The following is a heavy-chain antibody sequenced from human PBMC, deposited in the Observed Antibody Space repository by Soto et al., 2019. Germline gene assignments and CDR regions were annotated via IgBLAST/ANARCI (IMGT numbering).Heavy chain of an antibody. J-gene: IGHJ6*02. Sequence: SETLSLTCTVSGGSISSYYWSWIRQPAGKGLEWIGRIYTSGSTNYNPSLKSRVTMSVDTSKNQFSLKLSAVTAADTAVYYCARVRIAARTGAYGMDVWGQGTTVTVSS. CDR3: ARVRIAARTGAYGMDV. CDR2: IYTSGST. D-gene: IGHD6-6*01. CDR1: GGSISSYY. V-gene: IGHV4-4*07.